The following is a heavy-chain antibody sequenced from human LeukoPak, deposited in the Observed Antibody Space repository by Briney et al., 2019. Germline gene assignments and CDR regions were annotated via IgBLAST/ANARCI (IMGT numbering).Heavy chain of an antibody. CDR3: AGTPQLTAIGLGYFDY. D-gene: IGHD2-8*02. Sequence: SETLSLTCAVYGGSFSGYYWSWIRQPPGKGLEWIGEINHSGSTNYNPSLKSRVTISVDTSKNQSSLKLSSVTAADTAVYYCAGTPQLTAIGLGYFDYWGQGTLVTVSS. J-gene: IGHJ4*02. V-gene: IGHV4-34*01. CDR2: INHSGST. CDR1: GGSFSGYY.